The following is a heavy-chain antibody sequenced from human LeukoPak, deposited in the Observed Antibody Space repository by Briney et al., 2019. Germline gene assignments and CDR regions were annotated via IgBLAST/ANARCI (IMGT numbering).Heavy chain of an antibody. J-gene: IGHJ4*02. CDR2: IYPGDSDT. V-gene: IGHV5-51*01. CDR3: ARQSGYYDFWSGQYYFDY. D-gene: IGHD3-3*01. Sequence: GESLKISCKGSGYSFTSYWIGWVRQMPGKGLEWMGIIYPGDSDTRYSPSFQGQVTISADKSISTAYLQWSSLKASDTAMYYCARQSGYYDFWSGQYYFDYWGQGTLVTVSS. CDR1: GYSFTSYW.